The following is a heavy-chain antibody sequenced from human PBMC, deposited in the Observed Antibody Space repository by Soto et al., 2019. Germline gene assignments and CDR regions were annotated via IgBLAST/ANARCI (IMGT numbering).Heavy chain of an antibody. Sequence: LACVASGSTFSSYEMNWVRQAPGKGLEWVSYISEGGGTIHYAGSVKGRFTISRNNAKNSLYLQMNSLRAEDTATYYCARNKGDYEVYWGQGTLVTVSS. CDR2: ISEGGGTI. CDR1: GSTFSSYE. D-gene: IGHD4-17*01. CDR3: ARNKGDYEVY. V-gene: IGHV3-48*03. J-gene: IGHJ4*02.